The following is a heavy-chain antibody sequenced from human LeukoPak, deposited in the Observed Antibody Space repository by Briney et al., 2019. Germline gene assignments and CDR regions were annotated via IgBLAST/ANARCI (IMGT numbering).Heavy chain of an antibody. CDR1: GFSFSSYG. CDR2: IWYDGSNK. V-gene: IGHV3-33*01. D-gene: IGHD4-23*01. J-gene: IGHJ6*02. CDR3: ARDNSGMDV. Sequence: GGSLGLSCAASGFSFSSYGMHWVRQAPGKGLEWVAVIWYDGSNKYYADSVKGRFTISRDKSKNTVYLQMNSLSAEDTAVYYCARDNSGMDVWGQGTTVTVSS.